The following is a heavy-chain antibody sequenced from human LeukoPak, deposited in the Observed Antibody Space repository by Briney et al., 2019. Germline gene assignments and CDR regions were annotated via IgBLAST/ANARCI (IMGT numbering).Heavy chain of an antibody. CDR2: ISGSGGST. CDR3: AKSLVSGPYTYFDY. J-gene: IGHJ4*02. V-gene: IGHV3-23*01. D-gene: IGHD3-3*01. Sequence: GGSLRLSCAASGFTFSSYGMSWVRQAPGKGLEWVSAISGSGGSTYYADSVKGRFTISRDNSKNTLYLQMNSLRAEDTAVYYCAKSLVSGPYTYFDYWGQGTLVTVSS. CDR1: GFTFSSYG.